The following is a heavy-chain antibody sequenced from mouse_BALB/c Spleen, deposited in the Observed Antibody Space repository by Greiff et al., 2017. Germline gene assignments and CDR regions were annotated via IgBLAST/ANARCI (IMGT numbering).Heavy chain of an antibody. CDR2: INPNNGGT. Sequence: VQLQQSGPDLVKPGASVKLPCKASGYTFTNYTMAWVNQSPGKSLEWIGGINPNNGGTIYNQKFKGKATLTEDKSSSTTCMVLRRLTSEDTSVYYCARGDGYYDFDYWGQGATLTVSS. V-gene: IGHV1-18*01. CDR3: ARGDGYYDFDY. CDR1: GYTFTNYT. J-gene: IGHJ2*01. D-gene: IGHD2-3*01.